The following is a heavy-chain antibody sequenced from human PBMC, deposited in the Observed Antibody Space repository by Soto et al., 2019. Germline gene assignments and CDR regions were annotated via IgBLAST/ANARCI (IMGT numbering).Heavy chain of an antibody. CDR2: MNPNSGNT. Sequence: ASVKVSCKASGYTFTSYDINWVRQATGQGLEWMGWMNPNSGNTGYAQKFQGRVTMTRNTSISTAYMELSSLRSEDTAVYYCARGFYSGAWYTGFDPGGQEPLVTVSS. D-gene: IGHD6-19*01. CDR1: GYTFTSYD. J-gene: IGHJ5*02. V-gene: IGHV1-8*01. CDR3: ARGFYSGAWYTGFDP.